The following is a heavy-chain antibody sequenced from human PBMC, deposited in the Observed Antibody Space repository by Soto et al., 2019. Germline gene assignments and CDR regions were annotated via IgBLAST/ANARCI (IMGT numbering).Heavy chain of an antibody. J-gene: IGHJ4*02. V-gene: IGHV3-23*01. CDR3: AKMKGKLRFLEWLSPYFDY. CDR1: GFTFSSYA. CDR2: ISGSGGST. Sequence: PGGSLRLSCAASGFTFSSYAMSWVRQAPGKGLEWVSAISGSGGSTYYADSVKGRFTISRDNSKNTLYLQMNSLRAEDTAVYYCAKMKGKLRFLEWLSPYFDYWGQGTLVTVSS. D-gene: IGHD3-3*01.